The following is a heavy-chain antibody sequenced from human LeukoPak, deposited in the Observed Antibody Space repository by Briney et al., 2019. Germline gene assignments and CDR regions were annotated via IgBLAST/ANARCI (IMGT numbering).Heavy chain of an antibody. CDR2: INPNSGDI. D-gene: IGHD4-11*01. J-gene: IGHJ4*02. Sequence: ASVKVSCKASGYSFTNYYIHWVRQVPGQGLEWMGCINPNSGDIFYAQKFRGRVTMTRDTSISTAYMELSSLRSDDTALYYCARSKNDYIDYDLLYWGQGTLVIASS. CDR3: ARSKNDYIDYDLLY. CDR1: GYSFTNYY. V-gene: IGHV1-2*02.